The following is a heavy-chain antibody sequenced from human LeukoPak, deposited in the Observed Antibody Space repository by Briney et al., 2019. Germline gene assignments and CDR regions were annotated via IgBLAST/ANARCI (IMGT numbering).Heavy chain of an antibody. CDR1: GGSISSYY. J-gene: IGHJ6*03. CDR2: VFYSGST. Sequence: PSETLSLTCSVSGGSISSYYWSWIRQPPGKGLEWIGCVFYSGSTSYNPSLKSRVTISVDTSKNQFSLKPSSVTTADTAVYYCARGMDYYMDVWGKGTTVTVSS. CDR3: ARGMDYYMDV. D-gene: IGHD5-24*01. V-gene: IGHV4-59*01.